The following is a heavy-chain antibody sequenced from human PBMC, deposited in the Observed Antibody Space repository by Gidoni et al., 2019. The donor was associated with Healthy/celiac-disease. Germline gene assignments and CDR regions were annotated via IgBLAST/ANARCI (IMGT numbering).Heavy chain of an antibody. CDR3: ARDGKGEFTTGTWDYYYYYGMDV. Sequence: EVQLVESGGGLVKPGGSLRLSCAASGFTFSSYSMNWVRQAPGKGLEWVSSISSSSSYIYYADSVKGRFTISRDNAKNSLYLQMNSLRAEDTAVYYCARDGKGEFTTGTWDYYYYYGMDVWGQGTTVTVSS. CDR2: ISSSSSYI. CDR1: GFTFSSYS. J-gene: IGHJ6*02. D-gene: IGHD1-1*01. V-gene: IGHV3-21*01.